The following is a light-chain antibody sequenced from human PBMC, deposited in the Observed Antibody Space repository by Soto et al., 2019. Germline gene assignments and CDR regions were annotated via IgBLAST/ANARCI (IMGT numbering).Light chain of an antibody. J-gene: IGKJ1*01. V-gene: IGKV3-20*01. CDR3: QPTGPPGT. Sequence: GLSQSPGTVSLSPGERATLSCRASQSVSRSDLAWYKQKPGHAPRLLIYGASSRATGIQDRFSGTGSGTDFTITLSRLEHEDFAYCDCQPTGPPGTFGQGTKVDI. CDR1: QSVSRSD. CDR2: GAS.